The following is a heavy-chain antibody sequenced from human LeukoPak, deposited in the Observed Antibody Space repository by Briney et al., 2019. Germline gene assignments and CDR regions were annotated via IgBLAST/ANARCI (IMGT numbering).Heavy chain of an antibody. CDR1: GFTFSDYY. Sequence: GGSLRLSCAASGFTFSDYYMSWVRQAPGKGLEWVSAISGSGGSTYYAGSVKGRFTISRDNSKNTLYLQMNSLRAEDTAVYYCAKRTPLHITMVRGVMYYYYYYMDVWGKGTTVTISS. J-gene: IGHJ6*03. CDR2: ISGSGGST. V-gene: IGHV3-23*01. D-gene: IGHD3-10*01. CDR3: AKRTPLHITMVRGVMYYYYYYMDV.